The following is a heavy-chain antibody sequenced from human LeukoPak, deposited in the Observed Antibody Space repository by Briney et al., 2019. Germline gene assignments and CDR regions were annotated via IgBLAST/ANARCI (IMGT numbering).Heavy chain of an antibody. CDR1: GYSFTSYW. D-gene: IGHD2-2*03. V-gene: IGHV5-51*01. Sequence: GEPLKISCKGSGYSFTSYWIGWVRQMPGKGLEWMGIIYPGDSDTRYSPSFQGQVTISADKSISTAYLQWSSLKASNTAMYYCARLDIVVVPAAMDPDYWGQGTLVTVSS. J-gene: IGHJ4*02. CDR2: IYPGDSDT. CDR3: ARLDIVVVPAAMDPDY.